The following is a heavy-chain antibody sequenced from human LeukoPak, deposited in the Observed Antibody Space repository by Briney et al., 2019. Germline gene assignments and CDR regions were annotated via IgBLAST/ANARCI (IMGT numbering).Heavy chain of an antibody. D-gene: IGHD2-21*02. CDR2: IYYSGST. J-gene: IGHJ3*02. Sequence: KTSETLSLTCTVSGGSISSTSYYWGWIRQPPGKGLEWIGRIYYSGSTYYNPSLKSRVTISVDTSKNQFSLKLSSVTAADTAIYYCARSIAPLYCGGDCLQSHAFDIWGLGTMVTVSS. CDR3: ARSIAPLYCGGDCLQSHAFDI. V-gene: IGHV4-39*07. CDR1: GGSISSTSYY.